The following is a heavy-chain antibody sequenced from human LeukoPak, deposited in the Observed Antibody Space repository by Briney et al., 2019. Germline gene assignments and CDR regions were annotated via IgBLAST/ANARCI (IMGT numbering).Heavy chain of an antibody. CDR1: GFSFTSYA. V-gene: IGHV3-23*01. CDR3: AKDTTFIRGLTRGGAFDI. J-gene: IGHJ3*02. D-gene: IGHD2/OR15-2a*01. Sequence: PGGSLRLSCEASGFSFTSYAISWVRRAPGRGPEWVSAISATADITYYADSVRGRFAISRDNSKNTLYLQMNSLRAEDTAVYYCAKDTTFIRGLTRGGAFDIWGQGTMVTVSS. CDR2: ISATADIT.